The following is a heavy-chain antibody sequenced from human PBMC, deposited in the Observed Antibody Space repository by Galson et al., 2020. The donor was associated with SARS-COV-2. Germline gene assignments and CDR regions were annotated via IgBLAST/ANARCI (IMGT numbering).Heavy chain of an antibody. Sequence: GGSLRLSCAAPGFTFSSYGMHWVRQAPGKGLEWVAFVRYDGVNKYYADSVKGRFTVSRDNSRNTLYLQMNSLRAEDTAVYYCAKDLRTKGGNSADYWGQGTLVTVSS. V-gene: IGHV3-30*02. CDR1: GFTFSSYG. J-gene: IGHJ4*02. CDR3: AKDLRTKGGNSADY. CDR2: VRYDGVNK. D-gene: IGHD4-4*01.